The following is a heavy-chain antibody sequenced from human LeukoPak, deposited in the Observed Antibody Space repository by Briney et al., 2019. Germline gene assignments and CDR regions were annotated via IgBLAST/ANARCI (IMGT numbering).Heavy chain of an antibody. Sequence: SETLSLTCAVYGGSFSGYYWSWIRQPPGKGLEWIGEINHSGSTNYNPSLKNRVTISVDTSKNQFSLKLSSVTAADTAVYYCAIQSAGYSSSWYPSYYYYGMDVWGQGTTVTVSS. V-gene: IGHV4-34*01. CDR2: INHSGST. D-gene: IGHD6-13*01. CDR3: AIQSAGYSSSWYPSYYYYGMDV. J-gene: IGHJ6*02. CDR1: GGSFSGYY.